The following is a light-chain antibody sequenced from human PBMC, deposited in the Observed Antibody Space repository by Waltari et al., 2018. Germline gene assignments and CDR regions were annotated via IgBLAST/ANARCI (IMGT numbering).Light chain of an antibody. J-gene: IGLJ3*02. CDR3: NSHTSSETWV. CDR2: DVS. V-gene: IGLV2-14*03. CDR1: RSDIGGYNY. Sequence: QSALTQPASVSGSPGQSTTISCTGTRSDIGGYNYVSWFQHHPGKSPKVVIYDVSERPSGVSNRFSGSKSGNTASLTISGLQVEDEADYYCNSHTSSETWVFGGGTKLTVL.